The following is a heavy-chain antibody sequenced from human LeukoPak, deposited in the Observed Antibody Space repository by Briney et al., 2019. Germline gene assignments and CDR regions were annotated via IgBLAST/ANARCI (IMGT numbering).Heavy chain of an antibody. CDR3: ARGRWDVLRFLEWFPAHAFDI. Sequence: SETLSLTCAVYGGSFSGYYWSWIRQPPGKGLEWIGEINHSGSTNYNPSLKSRVTISVDTSKNQFSLKLSSVTAADTAVYYCARGRWDVLRFLEWFPAHAFDIWGQGTMVTVSS. J-gene: IGHJ3*02. D-gene: IGHD3-3*01. V-gene: IGHV4-34*01. CDR2: INHSGST. CDR1: GGSFSGYY.